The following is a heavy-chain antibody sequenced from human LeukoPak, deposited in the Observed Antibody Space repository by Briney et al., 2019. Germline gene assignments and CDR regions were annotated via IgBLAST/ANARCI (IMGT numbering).Heavy chain of an antibody. V-gene: IGHV3-30-3*01. CDR2: ISYDGSNK. CDR3: LTIVETTIDAFDI. J-gene: IGHJ3*02. Sequence: GRSLRLSCAASGFTFSSYAMHWVRQAPGKGLEWVAVISYDGSNKYYADSVKGRFTISRDNSKNTLYLQMNSLRAEDTAVYYCLTIVETTIDAFDIWGQGTMVTVSS. CDR1: GFTFSSYA. D-gene: IGHD1-26*01.